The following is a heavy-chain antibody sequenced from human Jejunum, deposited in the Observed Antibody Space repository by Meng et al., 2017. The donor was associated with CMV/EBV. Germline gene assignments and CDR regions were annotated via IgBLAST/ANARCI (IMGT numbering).Heavy chain of an antibody. J-gene: IGHJ6*02. D-gene: IGHD2-15*01. CDR2: MNPNSGNT. V-gene: IGHV1-8*01. Sequence: GYTFPSYDISWVRQATGQGLEWMGWMNPNSGNTGYAQKFQGRVTMTRNTSISTAYMELSSLRSEDTAVYYCAVAKGRRYYYYGMDVWGQGTTVTVSS. CDR3: AVAKGRRYYYYGMDV. CDR1: GYTFPSYD.